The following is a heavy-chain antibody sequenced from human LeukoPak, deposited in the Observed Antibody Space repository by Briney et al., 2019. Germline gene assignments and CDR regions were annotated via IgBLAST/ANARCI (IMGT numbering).Heavy chain of an antibody. V-gene: IGHV3-23*01. Sequence: GGSLRLSCAVSGFTFSDYAMTWVRQAPGKGLEWVSAIFPSGGSTYYAGSVKGRFTISRDNSKNTLDLQMNSRRDEDAAVYYGAKAPVTSCSGAYCYPFDYWGQGTLVTVSS. CDR2: IFPSGGST. J-gene: IGHJ4*02. CDR3: AKAPVTSCSGAYCYPFDY. CDR1: GFTFSDYA. D-gene: IGHD2-15*01.